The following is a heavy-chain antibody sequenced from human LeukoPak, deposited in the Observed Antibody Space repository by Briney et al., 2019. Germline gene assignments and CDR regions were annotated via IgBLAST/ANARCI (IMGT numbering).Heavy chain of an antibody. D-gene: IGHD3-10*01. V-gene: IGHV1-18*01. J-gene: IGHJ3*02. CDR1: GYTFTSYG. CDR2: ISAYNGNT. Sequence: ASVKVSCKTSGYTFTSYGISWVRQAPGQGLEWMGWISAYNGNTNYAQNLQGRVTMTTDTSTSTAYMELRSLRSDDTAVYYCARALAQYYYGSGSYNDAFDIWGQGTMVTVSS. CDR3: ARALAQYYYGSGSYNDAFDI.